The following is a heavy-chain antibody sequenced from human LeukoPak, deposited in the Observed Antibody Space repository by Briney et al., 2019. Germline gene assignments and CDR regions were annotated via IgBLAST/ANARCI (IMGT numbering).Heavy chain of an antibody. V-gene: IGHV4-34*01. J-gene: IGHJ4*02. Sequence: SETLSLTCAVYGGSFSGYYWSWIRQPPGKGLEWIGEINHSGSTNYNPSLKSRVTISVDTSKNQFSLKLSSVTAADTAVYYCARAVWAARPERHFDYWGQGTLVTVSS. D-gene: IGHD6-6*01. CDR2: INHSGST. CDR1: GGSFSGYY. CDR3: ARAVWAARPERHFDY.